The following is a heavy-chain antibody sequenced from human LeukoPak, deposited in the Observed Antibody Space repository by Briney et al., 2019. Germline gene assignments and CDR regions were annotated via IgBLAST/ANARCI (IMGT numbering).Heavy chain of an antibody. Sequence: GGSLRLSCAASGFTFSSYAMHWVRQAPGKGLEWVAVISYDGSNKYYADSVKGRFTISRDNSKNTLYLQMNSLRAEDTAVYYCARSQVVPAAILSGYYMDVWGKGTTVTVSS. CDR1: GFTFSSYA. D-gene: IGHD2-2*01. CDR3: ARSQVVPAAILSGYYMDV. J-gene: IGHJ6*03. V-gene: IGHV3-30-3*01. CDR2: ISYDGSNK.